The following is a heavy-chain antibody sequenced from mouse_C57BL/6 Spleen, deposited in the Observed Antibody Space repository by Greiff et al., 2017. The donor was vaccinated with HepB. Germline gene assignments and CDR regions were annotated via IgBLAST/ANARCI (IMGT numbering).Heavy chain of an antibody. J-gene: IGHJ1*03. Sequence: EVQGVESGGGLVQPGGSMKLSCVASGFTFSNYWMNWVRQSPEKGLEWVAQIRLKSDNYATHYAESVKGRFTISRNDSKSGVYLQMNNLRADDTGIYYCTRTTGYFDVWGTGTTVTVSS. CDR1: GFTFSNYW. CDR3: TRTTGYFDV. CDR2: IRLKSDNYAT. D-gene: IGHD2-12*01. V-gene: IGHV6-3*01.